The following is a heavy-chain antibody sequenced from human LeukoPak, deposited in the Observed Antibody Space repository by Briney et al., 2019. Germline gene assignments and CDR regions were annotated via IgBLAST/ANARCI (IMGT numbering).Heavy chain of an antibody. J-gene: IGHJ4*02. CDR3: AGLVGRYSSDLYYYYFDY. CDR1: GDSINSLDL. V-gene: IGHV4-4*02. D-gene: IGHD1-26*01. Sequence: SETLSLTCTVSGDSINSLDLWSWVRQPPGKGLEWIGEMYLSGTTHSNPSVKSRVTISIDKSKNQFFLNLSSVTAADTAVYYCAGLVGRYSSDLYYYYFDYWGQGTLVTVSS. CDR2: MYLSGTT.